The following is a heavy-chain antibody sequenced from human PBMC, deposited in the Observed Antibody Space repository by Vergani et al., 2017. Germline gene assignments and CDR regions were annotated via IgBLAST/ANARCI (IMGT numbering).Heavy chain of an antibody. CDR2: ISAYNGNT. CDR3: AREPIVVVPAAAYYYYMDV. D-gene: IGHD2-2*01. Sequence: QVQLVQSGAEVKKPGASVKVSCKASGYTFTSYGISWVRQAPGQGLEWMGWISAYNGNTNYAQKFQGRVTITADESTSTAYMELSSLRSEDTAVYYCAREPIVVVPAAAYYYYMDVWGKGP. V-gene: IGHV1-18*01. J-gene: IGHJ6*03. CDR1: GYTFTSYG.